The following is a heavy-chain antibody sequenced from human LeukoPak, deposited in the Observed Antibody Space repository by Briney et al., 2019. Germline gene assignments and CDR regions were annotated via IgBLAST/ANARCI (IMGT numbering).Heavy chain of an antibody. Sequence: GASVKVSCKASGYTFTGYYMHWVRQAPGQGLEWMGIINPSGGSTSYAQKFQGRVTMTRDTSTSTVYMELSSLRSEDTAVYYCARDTYYYDSIPNAFDIWGQGTMVTVSS. V-gene: IGHV1-46*01. CDR1: GYTFTGYY. J-gene: IGHJ3*02. CDR3: ARDTYYYDSIPNAFDI. CDR2: INPSGGST. D-gene: IGHD3-22*01.